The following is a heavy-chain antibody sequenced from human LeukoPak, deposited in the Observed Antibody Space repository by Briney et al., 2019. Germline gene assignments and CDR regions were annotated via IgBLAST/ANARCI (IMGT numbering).Heavy chain of an antibody. CDR2: INHSGST. J-gene: IGHJ4*02. CDR1: GGSFSGYY. CDR3: ARDSAAAALFDY. D-gene: IGHD6-13*01. Sequence: SETLSLTCAVYGGSFSGYYWSWIRQPPGKGLEWIGEINHSGSTNYNPSLKSRVTISVDTSKNQFSLKLSSVTAADTAVYYCARDSAAAALFDYWAREPWSPSPQ. V-gene: IGHV4-34*01.